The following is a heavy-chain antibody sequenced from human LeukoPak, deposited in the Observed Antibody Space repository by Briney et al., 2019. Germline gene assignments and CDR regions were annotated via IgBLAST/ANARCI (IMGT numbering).Heavy chain of an antibody. CDR3: ARDVGTTGWHTFDY. D-gene: IGHD3-9*01. Sequence: SQTLSLTCAISGDSVSSNNGAWNWIRQSPSRGLEWLGRTYYRSKWYNDYAGSLISRITISPDTSKNQFSLQLYSATPEDPVVYYCARDVGTTGWHTFDYWGQGTLVTVSS. CDR1: GDSVSSNNGA. V-gene: IGHV6-1*01. CDR2: TYYRSKWYN. J-gene: IGHJ4*02.